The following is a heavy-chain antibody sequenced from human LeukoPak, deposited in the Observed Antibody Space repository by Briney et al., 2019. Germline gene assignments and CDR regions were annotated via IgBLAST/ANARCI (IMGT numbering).Heavy chain of an antibody. CDR2: INHSGST. CDR3: SRAATPHYHHKDG. Sequence: SETLSLTCAVYGGSFSGYYWSWIRQPPGKGLELIGEINHSGSTNYNPSLKSRVTISVDTSKNQFSLKLSSVTAADTAVDYCSRAATPHYHHKDGWGKGTTVTISS. CDR1: GGSFSGYY. V-gene: IGHV4-34*01. J-gene: IGHJ6*03.